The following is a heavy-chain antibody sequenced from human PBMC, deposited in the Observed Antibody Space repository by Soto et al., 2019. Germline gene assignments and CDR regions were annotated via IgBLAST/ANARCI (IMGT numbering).Heavy chain of an antibody. Sequence: QVQLVESGGGVVKPGTSLRLSCEASGFTFSSYAMNWVRQAPGEGLEWVAVISSDGSNKYYADSVKGRFTISRDISTNTVYLQMSSLRAADSDLYYGARAGSLLLDYWGQGTLVAVSS. CDR2: ISSDGSNK. D-gene: IGHD2-15*01. CDR3: ARAGSLLLDY. J-gene: IGHJ4*02. V-gene: IGHV3-30-3*01. CDR1: GFTFSSYA.